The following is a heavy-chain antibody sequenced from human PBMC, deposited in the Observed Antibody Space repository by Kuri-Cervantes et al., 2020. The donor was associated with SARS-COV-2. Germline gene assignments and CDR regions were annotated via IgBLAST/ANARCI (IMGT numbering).Heavy chain of an antibody. CDR1: GGSISSSSYY. CDR3: ARQYCSGGSCYYYYYGMDV. Sequence: SETLSLTCTVSGGSISSSSYYWGWIRQPSGKGLEWIGSIDYSGSTYYNPSLKCRVTISVDTSKNQFSLKLSSVTAADTAVYYCARQYCSGGSCYYYYYGMDVWGQGTTVTVAS. J-gene: IGHJ6*02. CDR2: IDYSGST. V-gene: IGHV4-39*01. D-gene: IGHD2-15*01.